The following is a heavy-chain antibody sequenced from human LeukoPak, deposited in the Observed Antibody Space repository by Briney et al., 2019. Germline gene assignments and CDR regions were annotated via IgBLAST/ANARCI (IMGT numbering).Heavy chain of an antibody. V-gene: IGHV1-69*05. D-gene: IGHD4-17*01. CDR3: ARGDYVSYYYYYMDV. CDR1: GGTFSSYA. Sequence: SVKVSCKASGGTFSSYAISWVRQAPGQGLEWMGGIVPIFGTANYAQKFQGRVTITTDESTSTAYMELSSLRSEDTAMYYCARGDYVSYYYYYMDVWGKGTTVTVSS. J-gene: IGHJ6*03. CDR2: IVPIFGTA.